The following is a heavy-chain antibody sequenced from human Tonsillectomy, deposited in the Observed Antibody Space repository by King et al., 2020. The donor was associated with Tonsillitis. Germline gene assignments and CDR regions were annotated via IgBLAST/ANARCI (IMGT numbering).Heavy chain of an antibody. D-gene: IGHD3-3*01. CDR1: GGSFSGYY. V-gene: IGHV4-34*01. Sequence: VQLQQWGAGLLKPSETLSLTCAVYGGSFSGYYWSWIRQPPGKGLEWIGEINHSGSTNYNPSLKSRVTISVDTSKNQFSLKLSSVTAADTAVYYCARVGAVTIPNWFDPWGQGTLVTVPS. CDR2: INHSGST. CDR3: ARVGAVTIPNWFDP. J-gene: IGHJ5*02.